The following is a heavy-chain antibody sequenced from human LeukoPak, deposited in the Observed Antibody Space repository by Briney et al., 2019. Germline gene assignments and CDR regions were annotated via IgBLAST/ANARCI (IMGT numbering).Heavy chain of an antibody. CDR1: GGSISSGDYY. J-gene: IGHJ4*02. CDR3: AREEDILTGYWV. D-gene: IGHD3-9*01. Sequence: SQTLSLTCTVSGGSISSGDYYWSWIRQPPGKGLEWIGYIYYSGSTYYNPSLKSRVTISVDTSKNQFSLKLSSVTVADTAVYYCAREEDILTGYWVWGQGTLVTVSS. CDR2: IYYSGST. V-gene: IGHV4-30-4*08.